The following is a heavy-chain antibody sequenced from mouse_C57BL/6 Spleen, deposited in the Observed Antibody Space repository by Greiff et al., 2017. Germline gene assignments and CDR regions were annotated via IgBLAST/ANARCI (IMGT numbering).Heavy chain of an antibody. Sequence: EVKLMESGGGLVQPGGSLSLSCAASGFTFTDYYMSWVRQPPGKALEWLGFIRNKANGYTTEYSASVKGRFTISRDNSQSILYLQMNALRAEDSATYYCARLGFYDGFAYWGQGTLVTVSA. D-gene: IGHD2-12*01. CDR1: GFTFTDYY. CDR2: IRNKANGYTT. J-gene: IGHJ3*01. V-gene: IGHV7-3*01. CDR3: ARLGFYDGFAY.